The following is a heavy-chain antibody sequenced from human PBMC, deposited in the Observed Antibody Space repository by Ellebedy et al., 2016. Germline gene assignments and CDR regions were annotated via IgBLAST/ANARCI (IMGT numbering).Heavy chain of an antibody. V-gene: IGHV3-64D*06. D-gene: IGHD4-17*01. J-gene: IGHJ2*01. Sequence: GESLKISCSASGFTFSTYAMHWVRQAPGKRLNYVSAISSNGGTTYYADSVKGRFTISRDNFWNTLNLQMNSLRADDTAIYYCAKVGVTTTVFWYFDLWGRGTPVTVSS. CDR2: ISSNGGTT. CDR1: GFTFSTYA. CDR3: AKVGVTTTVFWYFDL.